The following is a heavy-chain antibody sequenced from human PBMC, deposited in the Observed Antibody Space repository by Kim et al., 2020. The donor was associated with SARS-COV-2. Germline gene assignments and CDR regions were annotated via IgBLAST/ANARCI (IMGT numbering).Heavy chain of an antibody. CDR3: ARDFREGYCSGGSCYQPGDY. CDR1: GGSISSYY. J-gene: IGHJ4*02. V-gene: IGHV4-4*07. D-gene: IGHD2-15*01. CDR2: IYTSGST. Sequence: SETLSLTCTVSGGSISSYYWSWIRQPAGKGLEWIGRIYTSGSTNYNPSSKSRVTMSVDTSKNQFSLKLSSVTAADTAVFYCARDFREGYCSGGSCYQPGDYWGQGTLVTVSS.